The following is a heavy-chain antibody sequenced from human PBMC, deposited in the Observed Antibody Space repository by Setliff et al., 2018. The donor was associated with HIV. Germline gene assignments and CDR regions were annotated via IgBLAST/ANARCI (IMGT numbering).Heavy chain of an antibody. CDR1: GFTFSNYE. V-gene: IGHV3-30-3*01. CDR3: ARSPYGDYGLDY. Sequence: PGGSLRLSCAASGFTFSNYEMNWVRQAPGKGLEWVPIISYHGSNKYYADSVKGRFTISRDNAKNSLYLQMNTLRAEDTAVYFCARSPYGDYGLDYWGQGTLVTVSS. J-gene: IGHJ4*02. D-gene: IGHD4-17*01. CDR2: ISYHGSNK.